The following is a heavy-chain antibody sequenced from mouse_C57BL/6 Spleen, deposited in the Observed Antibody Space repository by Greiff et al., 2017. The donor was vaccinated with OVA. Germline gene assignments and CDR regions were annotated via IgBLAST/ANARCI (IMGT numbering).Heavy chain of an antibody. CDR1: GYSFTGYY. D-gene: IGHD1-1*01. V-gene: IGHV1-43*01. Sequence: VQLQQSGPELVKPGASVKISCKASGYSFTGYYMHWVKQSSEKSLEWIGEINPSTGGTSYNQKFKGKATLTVDKSSSPAYMQLKSLTSEYSAVYYCARANYYGSRTLYFDYWGQGTTLTVSS. CDR3: ARANYYGSRTLYFDY. CDR2: INPSTGGT. J-gene: IGHJ2*01.